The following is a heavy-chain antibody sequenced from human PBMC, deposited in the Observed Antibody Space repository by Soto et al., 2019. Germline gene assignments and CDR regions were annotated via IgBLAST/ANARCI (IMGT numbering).Heavy chain of an antibody. CDR3: AKLLVRGVRTDY. D-gene: IGHD3-10*01. J-gene: IGHJ4*02. Sequence: GGSLRLSCAASGFTFSSDAMSWVRQAPGKGLEWVSAISGSGGSTYYADSVKGRFTISRDNSKNTLYLQMNSLRADDTAVYYCAKLLVRGVRTDYWGQGTLVTVSS. CDR2: ISGSGGST. CDR1: GFTFSSDA. V-gene: IGHV3-23*01.